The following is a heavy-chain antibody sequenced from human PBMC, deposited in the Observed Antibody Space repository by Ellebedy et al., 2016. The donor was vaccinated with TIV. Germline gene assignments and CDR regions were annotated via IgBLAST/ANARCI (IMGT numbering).Heavy chain of an antibody. Sequence: PGGSLRLSCAGSGIVFSGYSMNWVRQAPGKGREWVASISDSSRYIFYSDSVRGRFTIARDNAKSSLFLQMNNLIAEDTAVYYCAKDPTVVIPGMEWFVPWGQGTLVTVSS. V-gene: IGHV3-21*04. CDR1: GIVFSGYS. CDR3: AKDPTVVIPGMEWFVP. J-gene: IGHJ5*02. CDR2: ISDSSRYI. D-gene: IGHD2-21*01.